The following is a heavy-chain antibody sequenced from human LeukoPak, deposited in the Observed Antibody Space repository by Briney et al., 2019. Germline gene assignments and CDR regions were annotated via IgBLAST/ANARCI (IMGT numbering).Heavy chain of an antibody. D-gene: IGHD6-19*01. CDR2: ISSSGSTI. CDR3: ARMYEQWLGTGTFDY. J-gene: IGHJ4*02. V-gene: IGHV3-11*01. Sequence: KSGGSLRLSCAASGFTFSDYYMSWIRQAPGKGLEWVSYISSSGSTIYYADSVKGRSTISRDNAKNSLYLQMNSLRAEDTAVYYCARMYEQWLGTGTFDYWGQGTLVTVSS. CDR1: GFTFSDYY.